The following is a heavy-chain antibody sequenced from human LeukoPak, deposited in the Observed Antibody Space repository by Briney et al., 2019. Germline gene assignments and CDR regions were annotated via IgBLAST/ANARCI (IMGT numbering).Heavy chain of an antibody. D-gene: IGHD3-22*01. Sequence: GGSLRLSCAASGFTFNTYAMSWVRQAPGKGLEWVSTIGGSDGSTYYADSVKGRFTISRDNSENTVYLQMNNLRLEDTALYYCAKDRPDYYETSGPLEGDALDIWGQGTNVIVSS. J-gene: IGHJ3*02. V-gene: IGHV3-23*01. CDR2: IGGSDGST. CDR3: AKDRPDYYETSGPLEGDALDI. CDR1: GFTFNTYA.